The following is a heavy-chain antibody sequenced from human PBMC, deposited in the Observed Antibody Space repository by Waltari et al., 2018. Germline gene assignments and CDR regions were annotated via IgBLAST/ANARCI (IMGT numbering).Heavy chain of an antibody. J-gene: IGHJ6*02. CDR3: SKSLDV. CDR1: GFTFSNSW. V-gene: IGHV3-7*01. Sequence: EVQVVESGGGLVQPGGSLRLSCAASGFTFSNSWMDWVRQAPGKGLEWVANIKQDGSEKNYVDSGKGRFTIFRDNTKNSLYLQMNSLRAEDTAVYYCSKSLDVWGPGTTVTVSS. CDR2: IKQDGSEK.